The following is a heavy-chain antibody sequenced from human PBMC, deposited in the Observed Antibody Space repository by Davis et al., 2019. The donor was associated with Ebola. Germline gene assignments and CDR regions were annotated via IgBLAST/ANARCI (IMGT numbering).Heavy chain of an antibody. CDR1: GGSISSSSYY. CDR2: IYYSGST. J-gene: IGHJ4*02. V-gene: IGHV4-39*01. Sequence: PSETLSLTCTVSGGSISSSSYYWGWIRQPPGKGLEWIGSIYYSGSTYYNPSLKSRVTISVDTSKNQFSLKLSSVTAADTAVYYCARTGVRGVMGIRRYYFDYWGQGTLVTVSS. D-gene: IGHD3-10*01. CDR3: ARTGVRGVMGIRRYYFDY.